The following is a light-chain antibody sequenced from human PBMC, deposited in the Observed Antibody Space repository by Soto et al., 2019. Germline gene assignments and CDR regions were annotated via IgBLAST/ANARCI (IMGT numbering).Light chain of an antibody. CDR2: GAS. V-gene: IGKV3-20*01. CDR1: QSLSTNY. CDR3: QQYGDSPPT. J-gene: IGKJ1*01. Sequence: EIVLTQSPGTLSLSPGERATLSCRASQSLSTNYLAWYQRKPGQAPRLLIYGASSRATDIPRRFSGSWSGTDFTLTITRLEPEDFAVYYCQQYGDSPPTFGQGTKVEIK.